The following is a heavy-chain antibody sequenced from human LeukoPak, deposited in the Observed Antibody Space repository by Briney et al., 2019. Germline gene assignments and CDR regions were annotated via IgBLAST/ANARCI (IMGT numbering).Heavy chain of an antibody. CDR3: ATGGGSCPGGCWFDP. Sequence: ASVKVSCKASGYTFTGYYMHWVRQAAGQGLEWKGWINPNSGGTNYAQKFQGRVTMTRDTSISTAYMELSRLRSDDTAVYYCATGGGSCPGGCWFDPWGQGTLVTVSS. CDR2: INPNSGGT. V-gene: IGHV1-2*02. J-gene: IGHJ5*02. D-gene: IGHD2-15*01. CDR1: GYTFTGYY.